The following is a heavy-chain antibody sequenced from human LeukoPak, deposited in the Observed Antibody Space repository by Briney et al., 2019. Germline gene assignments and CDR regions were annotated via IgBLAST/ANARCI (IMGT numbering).Heavy chain of an antibody. D-gene: IGHD3-3*01. CDR2: INHSGST. CDR1: GGSFSGYY. Sequence: SETLSLTCAVYGGSFSGYYWSWIRQPPGKGLEWIGEINHSGSTNYNPSLKSRVTISVDTFKNQFSLKLSSVTAADTAVYYCARERKYDFWSGYSQNYYYYGMDVWGQGTTVTVSS. J-gene: IGHJ6*02. V-gene: IGHV4-34*01. CDR3: ARERKYDFWSGYSQNYYYYGMDV.